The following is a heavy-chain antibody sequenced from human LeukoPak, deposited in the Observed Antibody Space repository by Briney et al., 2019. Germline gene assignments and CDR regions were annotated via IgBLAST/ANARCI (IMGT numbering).Heavy chain of an antibody. CDR2: IRYDGSNK. V-gene: IGHV3-30*02. CDR3: AKIFSVYNNAFDI. J-gene: IGHJ3*02. Sequence: PGGSLRLSCAASGFTFSSYGMHWVRQAPGKGLEWVAFIRYDGSNKYYADSVKGRFTISRDNSKNTLYLQMNSLRAEDTAVYYCAKIFSVYNNAFDIWGQGTMVTVSS. D-gene: IGHD3-10*01. CDR1: GFTFSSYG.